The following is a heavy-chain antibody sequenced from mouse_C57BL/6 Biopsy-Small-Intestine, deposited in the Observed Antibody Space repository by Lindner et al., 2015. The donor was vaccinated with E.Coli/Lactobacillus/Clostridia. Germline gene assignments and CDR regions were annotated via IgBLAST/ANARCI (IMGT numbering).Heavy chain of an antibody. CDR3: TRAWWGRYYYFDS. CDR1: GYTFATYA. J-gene: IGHJ2*01. D-gene: IGHD1-1*02. V-gene: IGHV1-84*02. CDR2: INADNGNT. Sequence: SVKVSCKASGYTFATYAVHWVRQAPGQRLEWMGWINADNGNTIYSKNFHGRVTITRDTSANTAYMELSSLTSEDTAIYYCTRAWWGRYYYFDSWGQGTLVTVSS.